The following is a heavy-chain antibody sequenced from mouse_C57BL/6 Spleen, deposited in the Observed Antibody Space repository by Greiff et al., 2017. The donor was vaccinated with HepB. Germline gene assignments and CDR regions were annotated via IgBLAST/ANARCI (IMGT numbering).Heavy chain of an antibody. V-gene: IGHV1-54*01. CDR1: GYAFTNYL. CDR2: INPGSGGT. Sequence: QVQLKESGAELVRPGTSVKVSCKASGYAFTNYLIEWVKQRPGQGLEWIGVINPGSGGTNYNEKFKGKATLTADKSSSTAYMHLSSLTSEDSAVYFCARKRGGYWGQGTTLTVSS. J-gene: IGHJ2*01. CDR3: ARKRGGY.